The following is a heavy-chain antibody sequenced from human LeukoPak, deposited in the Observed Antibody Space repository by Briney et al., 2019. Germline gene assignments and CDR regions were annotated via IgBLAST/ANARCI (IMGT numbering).Heavy chain of an antibody. Sequence: GGSLRLSCAASGFTFSSYAMSWVRQAPGKGLEWVSGISGSGGSTSYADSVKGRFTISGDNSKNSLYLQMNSLRAEDTAVYYCARERALYYYDSSGYPDYWGQGTLVTVSS. J-gene: IGHJ4*02. CDR2: ISGSGGST. D-gene: IGHD3-22*01. CDR3: ARERALYYYDSSGYPDY. V-gene: IGHV3-23*01. CDR1: GFTFSSYA.